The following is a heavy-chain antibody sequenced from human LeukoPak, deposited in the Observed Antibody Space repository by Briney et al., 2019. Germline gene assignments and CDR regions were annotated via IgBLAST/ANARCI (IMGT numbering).Heavy chain of an antibody. Sequence: SETLSLTCTVSGGSISSSSYYWGWIRQPPGKGLEWIGGIYYSGSTYYNPSLKSRVTISVDTSKNQFSLKLSSVTAADTAVYYCAREMRDIEVVVAAPDARFIDYWGQGTLVTVSS. CDR3: AREMRDIEVVVAAPDARFIDY. V-gene: IGHV4-39*07. CDR2: IYYSGST. D-gene: IGHD2-15*01. J-gene: IGHJ4*02. CDR1: GGSISSSSYY.